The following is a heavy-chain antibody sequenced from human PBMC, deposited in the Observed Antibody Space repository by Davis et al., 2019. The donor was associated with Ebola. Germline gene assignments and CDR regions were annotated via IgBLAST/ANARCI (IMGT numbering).Heavy chain of an antibody. CDR2: ISAYNGNT. D-gene: IGHD1-1*01. Sequence: AASVKVSCKASGYTFTSYGISWVRQAPGQGLEWMGWISAYNGNTNYAQKLQGRVTMTTDTSTSTAYMELRSLRSDDTAVYYCARDNGGTTHRYYYYYYGMDVWGQGTTVTVSS. CDR1: GYTFTSYG. V-gene: IGHV1-18*01. CDR3: ARDNGGTTHRYYYYYYGMDV. J-gene: IGHJ6*02.